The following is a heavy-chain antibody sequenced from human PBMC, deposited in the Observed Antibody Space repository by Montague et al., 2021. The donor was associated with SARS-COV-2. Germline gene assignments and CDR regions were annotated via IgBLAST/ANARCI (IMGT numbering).Heavy chain of an antibody. CDR3: AREWVYYDILTGYRNWFDP. CDR1: GGSISSGSYY. Sequence: ILSLTCTVSGGSISSGSYYWSWIRQPAGKGLEWIGRIYTSGSTNYNPSLKSRVTISVDTSKNQFSLKLSSVTAADTAVYYCAREWVYYDILTGYRNWFDPWGQGTLVTVSS. D-gene: IGHD3-9*01. V-gene: IGHV4-61*02. J-gene: IGHJ5*02. CDR2: IYTSGST.